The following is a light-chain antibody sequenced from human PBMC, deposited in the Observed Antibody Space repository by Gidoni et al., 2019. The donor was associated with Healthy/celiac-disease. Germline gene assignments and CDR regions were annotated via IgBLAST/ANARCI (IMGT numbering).Light chain of an antibody. J-gene: IGLJ2*01. CDR3: SSYTSSSIYVV. CDR2: EVS. Sequence: QSALTQTASVSGSPGKSLTISCTGTSSDVGGYNYVSWYQQHPGKAPKLMIYEVSNRPSGVSNRFSGSKSGNTASLTISGRQAEDEADYYCSSYTSSSIYVVFGGGTKLTVL. CDR1: SSDVGGYNY. V-gene: IGLV2-14*01.